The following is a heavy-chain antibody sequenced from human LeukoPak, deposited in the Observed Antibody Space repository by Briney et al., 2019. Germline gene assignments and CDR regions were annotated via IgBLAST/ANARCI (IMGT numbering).Heavy chain of an antibody. CDR2: ISGSGGHT. CDR3: ARNYPGNSYYYGMDV. J-gene: IGHJ6*02. V-gene: IGHV3-23*01. CDR1: GFTLRSYA. D-gene: IGHD5-24*01. Sequence: PGGTLRLACAASGFTLRSYAMGWVRQAPGKGPESVSSISGSGGHTYFADSVKGRFTNDRDNSKNTLDLQRSSLRAEDTSVYYCARNYPGNSYYYGMDVWGQGTTVTVSS.